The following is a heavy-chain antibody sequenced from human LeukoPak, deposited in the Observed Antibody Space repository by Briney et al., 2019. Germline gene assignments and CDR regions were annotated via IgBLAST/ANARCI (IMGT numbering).Heavy chain of an antibody. Sequence: SETLSLTCTVSGGSIASYYWSWIRQHPGKGLEWIGCIYYTGTTYYNPSLKSRVTISVDTSKNQFSLRLSSVTAADTAMFYCARLNGAFDIWGQGTMVTVSS. CDR1: GGSIASYY. CDR3: ARLNGAFDI. J-gene: IGHJ3*02. V-gene: IGHV4-59*06. CDR2: IYYTGTT.